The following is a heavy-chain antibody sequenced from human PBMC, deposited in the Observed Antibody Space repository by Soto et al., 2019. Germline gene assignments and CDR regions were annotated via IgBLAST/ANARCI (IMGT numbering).Heavy chain of an antibody. CDR3: ARRQVTINSFGVVTKDDY. CDR1: GYIFSNYE. D-gene: IGHD3-3*01. J-gene: IGHJ4*02. CDR2: ISPNKGDT. V-gene: IGHV1-18*01. Sequence: QVQLVQSGAEMKKPGASVKVSCKASGYIFSNYEISWVRQAPGQGLEWMGWISPNKGDTNYAQKMQGRVTMTTDSSTSTAYMEMRGLKSDDTATYYFARRQVTINSFGVVTKDDYWAQGTMVTVSS.